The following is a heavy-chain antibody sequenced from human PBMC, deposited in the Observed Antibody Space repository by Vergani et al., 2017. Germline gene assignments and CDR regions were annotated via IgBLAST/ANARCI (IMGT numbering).Heavy chain of an antibody. CDR3: ASWGNTPRDEENGFDP. J-gene: IGHJ5*02. D-gene: IGHD7-27*01. Sequence: QVQLQESGPGLVKPSETLSLTCTVSGGSVSSGSYYWSWIRQPPGKGLEWIGYIYYSGSTNYNPSLKSRVTISVDTSKNQFSLNLSSVTAADTAVYYCASWGNTPRDEENGFDPWGQGTLVTVSS. V-gene: IGHV4-61*01. CDR1: GGSVSSGSYY. CDR2: IYYSGST.